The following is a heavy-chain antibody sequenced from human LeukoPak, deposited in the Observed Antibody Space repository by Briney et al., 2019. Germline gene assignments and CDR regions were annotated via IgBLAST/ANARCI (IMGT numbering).Heavy chain of an antibody. CDR2: IYSGGST. V-gene: IGHV3-66*01. CDR1: GFTVSSNY. CDR3: AREVRGGNSFDY. D-gene: IGHD3-10*01. J-gene: IGHJ4*02. Sequence: QTGGSLRLSCAASGFTVSSNYMSWVRQAPGKGLEWVSLIYSGGSTYYADSVKGRFIISRDSSKNTLYLQMNSLRAEDTAVYYCAREVRGGNSFDYWGQGTLVTVSS.